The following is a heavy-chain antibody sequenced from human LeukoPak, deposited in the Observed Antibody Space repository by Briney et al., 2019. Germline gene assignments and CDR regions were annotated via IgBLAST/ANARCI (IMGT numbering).Heavy chain of an antibody. CDR3: ARVGPHYYGSGSSFRFDY. CDR2: IYYSGST. V-gene: IGHV4-30-4*01. J-gene: IGHJ4*02. Sequence: SSQTLSLTCTVSGGSISSGDYYWSWIRQPPGKGLEWIGYIYYSGSTYYNPSLKSRVTISVDTSKNQFSLKLSSVTAADTAVYYCARVGPHYYGSGSSFRFDYWGQGTLVTVSS. D-gene: IGHD3-10*01. CDR1: GGSISSGDYY.